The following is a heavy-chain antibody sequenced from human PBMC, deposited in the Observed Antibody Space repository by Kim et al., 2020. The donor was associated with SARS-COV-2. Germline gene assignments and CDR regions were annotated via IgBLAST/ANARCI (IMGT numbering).Heavy chain of an antibody. Sequence: YTNYADSVKGRFTISRDNTKNLLYLQMNSLRADDTAVYYCARESSGSYFNWGQGTLVTVSS. CDR3: ARESSGSYFN. CDR2: YT. J-gene: IGHJ4*02. D-gene: IGHD1-26*01. V-gene: IGHV3-11*06.